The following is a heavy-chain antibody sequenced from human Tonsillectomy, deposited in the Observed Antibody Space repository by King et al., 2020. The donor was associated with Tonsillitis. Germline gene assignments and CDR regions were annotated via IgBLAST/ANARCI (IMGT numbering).Heavy chain of an antibody. CDR3: ARYDDYVWGRYRSRNYFDY. D-gene: IGHD3-16*02. CDR2: IYPGDSDT. J-gene: IGHJ4*02. V-gene: IGHV5-51*01. CDR1: GYSFISYW. Sequence: VQLVESGAEVKKPGESLKISCKGSGYSFISYWIGWVRQMPGKGLEWMGIIYPGDSDTRYSPSFQGQVTISIDKSIRPAYLQWSSLKASDTAMYYCARYDDYVWGRYRSRNYFDYWGQGTLVTVSS.